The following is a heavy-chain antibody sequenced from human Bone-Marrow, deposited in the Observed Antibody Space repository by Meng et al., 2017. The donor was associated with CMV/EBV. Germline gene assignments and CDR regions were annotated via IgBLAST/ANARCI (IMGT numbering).Heavy chain of an antibody. CDR1: GFSLSTSGVG. D-gene: IGHD3-3*01. CDR2: IYWNDDK. Sequence: SGPTLVKPTQTLTLTCTFSGFSLSTSGVGVGWIRQPPGKALEWLALIYWNDDKRYSPSLKSRLTITKDTSKNQVVLTMTNMDPVDTATYYCAHSRGYDFWSGYWRAPDPRRFAFDIWGQGTRVTGSS. CDR3: AHSRGYDFWSGYWRAPDPRRFAFDI. J-gene: IGHJ3*02. V-gene: IGHV2-5*01.